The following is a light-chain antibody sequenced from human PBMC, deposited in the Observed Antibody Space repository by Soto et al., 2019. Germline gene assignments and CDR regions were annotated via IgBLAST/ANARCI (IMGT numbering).Light chain of an antibody. J-gene: IGLJ1*01. CDR3: AAWDASLNGYV. CDR2: AND. Sequence: QSVLTQPPSASGTPGQRVTISCSGSSSNIAPNTVNWYQHLPGAAPQLLIVANDRRPSGVPDRFSGSRSGTSASLAISGLQSEDEADYYCAAWDASLNGYVFGTGTKVTVL. V-gene: IGLV1-44*01. CDR1: SSNIAPNT.